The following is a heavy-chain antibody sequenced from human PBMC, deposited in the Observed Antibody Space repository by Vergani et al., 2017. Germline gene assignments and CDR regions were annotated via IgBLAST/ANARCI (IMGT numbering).Heavy chain of an antibody. CDR1: GGSITRSSYY. Sequence: QLHLQESGPGLVKPPETLSLTCTVSGGSITRSSYYWGWIRQPPGNGLEWIGNIYHSGGAYYNLSLKGRVTISVDTSKNQFSLELNSVTAEDTAIYFCARTESFILRYFHWALWGQGTLVTVSS. D-gene: IGHD3-9*01. J-gene: IGHJ4*02. CDR3: ARTESFILRYFHWAL. CDR2: IYHSGGA. V-gene: IGHV4-39*01.